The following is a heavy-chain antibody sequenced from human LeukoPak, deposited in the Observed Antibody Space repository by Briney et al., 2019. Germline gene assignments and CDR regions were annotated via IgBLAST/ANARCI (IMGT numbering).Heavy chain of an antibody. Sequence: GGSLRLSCAASTLTFSDYSLNWVRQAPGKGLEWVSSISSSSRHIYYGDSVKGRFTISRDNAKNLLHLQMNSLRAEDTAVYYCASSHILTGQGWLFYYYMDVWGKGTTVTVSS. CDR1: TLTFSDYS. D-gene: IGHD1-20*01. CDR2: ISSSSRHI. J-gene: IGHJ6*03. V-gene: IGHV3-21*01. CDR3: ASSHILTGQGWLFYYYMDV.